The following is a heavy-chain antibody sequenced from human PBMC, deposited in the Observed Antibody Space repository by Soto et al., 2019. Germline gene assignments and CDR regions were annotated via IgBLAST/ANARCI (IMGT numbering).Heavy chain of an antibody. D-gene: IGHD3-22*01. CDR2: ISGSGGST. CDR1: GFTFSSYA. CDR3: AKDSPPRSAKDRSDHLDY. Sequence: GGSLRLSCAASGFTFSSYAMSWVRQAPGKGLEWVSAISGSGGSTYYADSVKGRFTISRDNSKNTLYLQMNSLRAEDTAVYYCAKDSPPRSAKDRSDHLDYWGQGTLVTVSS. J-gene: IGHJ4*02. V-gene: IGHV3-23*01.